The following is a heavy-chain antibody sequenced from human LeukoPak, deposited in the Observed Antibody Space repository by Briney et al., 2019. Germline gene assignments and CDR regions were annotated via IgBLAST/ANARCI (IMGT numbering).Heavy chain of an antibody. CDR1: GFTVITND. V-gene: IGHV3-53*01. CDR2: LYGDGNT. Sequence: PGGSLRLSCAASGFTVITNDMIWVRQAPGKGLEWVSVLYGDGNTKYADSVQGRFTISRDNSKNTLYLEMNSLSPDDTAVYYCARGVEPLAANTLAYWGQGTLVTVSS. D-gene: IGHD1-14*01. CDR3: ARGVEPLAANTLAY. J-gene: IGHJ4*02.